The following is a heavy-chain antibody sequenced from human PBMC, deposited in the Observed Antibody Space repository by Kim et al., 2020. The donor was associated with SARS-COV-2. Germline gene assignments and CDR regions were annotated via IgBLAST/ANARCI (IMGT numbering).Heavy chain of an antibody. D-gene: IGHD3-10*01. CDR1: GFTFSSSH. CDR2: SSSNT. CDR3: AKWRGAQSEFES. Sequence: GGSLRLSCAAAGFTFSSSHMSWVRQAPGKGLEWVADSSSNTYYADSVKGRFTISRDNSKNTLYLQMNSLRAEDTAVYYCAKWRGAQSEFESWGQGTLVTVSS. J-gene: IGHJ4*02. V-gene: IGHV3-23*05.